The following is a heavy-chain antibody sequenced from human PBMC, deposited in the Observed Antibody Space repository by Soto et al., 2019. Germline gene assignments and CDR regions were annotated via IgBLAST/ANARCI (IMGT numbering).Heavy chain of an antibody. CDR3: ARSTGYSSGWYEG. D-gene: IGHD6-19*01. Sequence: LRLSCAASGFTFSSYGMHWVRQAPGKGLEWVAVIWYDGSNKYYADSVKGRFTISRDNSKNTLYLQMNSLRAEDTAVYYCARSTGYSSGWYEGWGQGTLVTVSS. CDR2: IWYDGSNK. J-gene: IGHJ4*02. CDR1: GFTFSSYG. V-gene: IGHV3-33*01.